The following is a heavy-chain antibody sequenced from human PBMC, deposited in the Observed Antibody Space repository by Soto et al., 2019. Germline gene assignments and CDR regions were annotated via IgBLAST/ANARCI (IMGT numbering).Heavy chain of an antibody. V-gene: IGHV1-69*02. D-gene: IGHD6-19*01. CDR1: GGTFSSYT. CDR3: ASDGWLRFTPSWDSSGWYRGGAFDI. Sequence: GASVKVSCKASGGTFSSYTISWVRQAPGQGLEWMGRIIPILGIANYAQKLQGRVTITADKSTSTAYMELSSLRSEDTAVYYCASDGWLRFTPSWDSSGWYRGGAFDIWGQGTMVTVSS. J-gene: IGHJ3*02. CDR2: IIPILGIA.